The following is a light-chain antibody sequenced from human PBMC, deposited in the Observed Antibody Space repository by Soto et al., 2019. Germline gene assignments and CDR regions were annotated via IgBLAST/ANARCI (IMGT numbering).Light chain of an antibody. CDR2: AAS. J-gene: IGKJ2*03. V-gene: IGKV1-9*01. CDR3: QQLNSYPR. Sequence: IQWTQSPSSLSASVGDRVTITCRAMQGISSYLAWYQQKPGKAPKLLIYAASTLQSGVPSRFIGSGSGTDVTLTISSLQPEDFATYYCQQLNSYPRFGPGTKLEIK. CDR1: QGISSY.